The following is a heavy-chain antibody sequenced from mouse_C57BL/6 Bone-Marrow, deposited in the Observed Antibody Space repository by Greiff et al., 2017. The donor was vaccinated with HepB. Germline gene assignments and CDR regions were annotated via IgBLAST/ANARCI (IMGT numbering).Heavy chain of an antibody. CDR3: ARGNYGSSVYAMDY. CDR1: GYTFTSYN. Sequence: LQQSGAELVRPGASVKMSCKASGYTFTSYNMHWVKQTPRQGLEWIGAIYPGNGDTSYKQKFKGKATLTVDKSSSTAYMQLSSLTSEDSAVYFCARGNYGSSVYAMDYWGQGTSVTVSS. V-gene: IGHV1-12*01. J-gene: IGHJ4*01. D-gene: IGHD1-1*01. CDR2: IYPGNGDT.